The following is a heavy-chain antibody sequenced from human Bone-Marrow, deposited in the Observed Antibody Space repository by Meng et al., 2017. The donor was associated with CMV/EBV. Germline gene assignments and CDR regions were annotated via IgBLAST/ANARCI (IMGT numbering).Heavy chain of an antibody. CDR1: GGTFSSYT. CDR2: IIPILGIA. CDR3: ARVGAAAGYYYGMDV. Sequence: SVKVSCKASGGTFSSYTISWVRQAPGQGLEWMGGIIPILGIASYAQKFQGRVTITADKSTSTAYMELSSLRSEDTAVYYCARVGAAAGYYYGMDVWGQGTTVTVSS. V-gene: IGHV1-69*10. J-gene: IGHJ6*02. D-gene: IGHD6-13*01.